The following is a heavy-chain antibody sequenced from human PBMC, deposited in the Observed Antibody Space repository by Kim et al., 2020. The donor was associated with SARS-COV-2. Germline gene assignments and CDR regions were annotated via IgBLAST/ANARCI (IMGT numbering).Heavy chain of an antibody. D-gene: IGHD3-10*01. V-gene: IGHV4-59*08. Sequence: NHKPSLQSRITIAVDASKNQFSLKLNSVTAADTAVYYCARHKVVRGVLFDYWGQGTLVAVSS. J-gene: IGHJ4*02. CDR3: ARHKVVRGVLFDY.